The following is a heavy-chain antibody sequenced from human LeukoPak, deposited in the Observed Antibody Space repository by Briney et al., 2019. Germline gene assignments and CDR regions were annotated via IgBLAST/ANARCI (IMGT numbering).Heavy chain of an antibody. V-gene: IGHV4-34*01. D-gene: IGHD4-17*01. CDR1: SGSINNYY. CDR3: ASTTSDYGVDY. J-gene: IGHJ4*02. CDR2: INHSGST. Sequence: SETLSLTCTVSSGSINNYYWSWIRQPPGKGLEWIGEINHSGSTNYNPSLKSRVTISVDTSKNQFSLKLSSVTAADTAVYYCASTTSDYGVDYWGQGTLVTVSS.